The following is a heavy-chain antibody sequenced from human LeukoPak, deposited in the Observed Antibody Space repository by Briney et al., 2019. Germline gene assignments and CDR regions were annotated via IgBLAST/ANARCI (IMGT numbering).Heavy chain of an antibody. V-gene: IGHV1-69*06. CDR1: GGTFSSYA. J-gene: IGHJ6*04. CDR2: IIPIFGTA. D-gene: IGHD3-10*01. Sequence: GASVKVSCKASGGTFSSYAISWVRQAPGQGLEWMGGIIPIFGTANYAQKFQGRVTITADISTSTAYMELSSLRSEDTAVYYCARLGSGSFNYYYYGMDVWGKGTTVTVSS. CDR3: ARLGSGSFNYYYYGMDV.